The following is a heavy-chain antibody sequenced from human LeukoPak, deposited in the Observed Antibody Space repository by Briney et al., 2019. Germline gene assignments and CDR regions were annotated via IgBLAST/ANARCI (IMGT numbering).Heavy chain of an antibody. V-gene: IGHV4-34*01. CDR1: GGAFSGYY. CDR3: ARVLSRITMVRGVTNWFDP. CDR2: INHSVST. Sequence: SGTLSLTCAVYGGAFSGYYWSSIPEPPRKGLEWIGEINHSVSTNYNPSIKSRDTISVDTSKNQFSMKLSSVTAADTAVYYWARVLSRITMVRGVTNWFDPWGQGTLVTVSS. D-gene: IGHD3-10*01. J-gene: IGHJ5*02.